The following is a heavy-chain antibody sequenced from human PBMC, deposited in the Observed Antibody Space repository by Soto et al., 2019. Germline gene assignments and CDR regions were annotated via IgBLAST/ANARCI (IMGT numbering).Heavy chain of an antibody. V-gene: IGHV3-21*01. CDR1: GFTFSSYS. CDR2: ISSSSSYI. D-gene: IGHD1-1*01. J-gene: IGHJ4*02. CDR3: ARDRTGTIWSFDY. Sequence: SLRLSCAASGFTFSSYSMNWVRQAPGKGLEWVSSISSSSSYIYYADSVKGRFTISRDNAKNSLYLQMNSLRAEDTAVYYCARDRTGTIWSFDYWGQGTLVTVSS.